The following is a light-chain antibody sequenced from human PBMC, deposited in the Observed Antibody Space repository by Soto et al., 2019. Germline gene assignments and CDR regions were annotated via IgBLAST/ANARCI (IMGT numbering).Light chain of an antibody. J-gene: IGLJ1*01. V-gene: IGLV1-47*01. CDR2: RGN. CDR1: SSNIGRDY. CDR3: VAWDDSLSGYV. Sequence: QAVVTQPPSVSGTPGQRVNISCSGSSSNIGRDYVYWYQQFPGTAPKLLIYRGNQRPSGVPDLFSGSKSGTSASLAISGLRYDDESDYYCVAWDDSLSGYVFGTGTKLTVL.